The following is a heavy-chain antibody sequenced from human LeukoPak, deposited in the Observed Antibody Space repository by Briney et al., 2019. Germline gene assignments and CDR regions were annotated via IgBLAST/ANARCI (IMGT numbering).Heavy chain of an antibody. CDR1: GYTFTSYG. J-gene: IGHJ4*02. CDR2: ISAYNGNT. D-gene: IGHD3-3*01. CDR3: ARWEDYDFWSGSFDY. V-gene: IGHV1-18*01. Sequence: GASVKVSCMASGYTFTSYGISWVRQAPGQGLEWMGWISAYNGNTNYAQKLQGRVTMTTDTSTSTAYMELRSLRSDDTAVYYCARWEDYDFWSGSFDYWGQGTLVTVSS.